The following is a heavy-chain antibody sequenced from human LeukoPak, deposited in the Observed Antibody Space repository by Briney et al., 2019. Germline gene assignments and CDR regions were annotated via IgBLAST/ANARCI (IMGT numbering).Heavy chain of an antibody. J-gene: IGHJ4*02. CDR2: INQDGSEK. CDR1: GFTFSSYW. D-gene: IGHD1-1*01. Sequence: PGGSLRLSCAASGFTFSSYWMSSVRQAPGKEVEWVADINQDGSEKYYVDSARGGFTISRDNAKNSLYLQMKRLRAEETAVYYCAIEYDAGDYWGQGTLVTVSS. V-gene: IGHV3-7*03. CDR3: AIEYDAGDY.